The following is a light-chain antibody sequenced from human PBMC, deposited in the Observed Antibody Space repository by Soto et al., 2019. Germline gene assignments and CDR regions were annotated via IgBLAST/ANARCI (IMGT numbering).Light chain of an antibody. CDR1: SSDVGGYNY. Sequence: QSVLTQPPSASGSPGQSVTISCPGNSSDVGGYNYVSWYQQHPGKAPKLMIYEVSKRPSGVPDRFSGSKSGNTASLTVSGLQAEDEADYYCSSYAGSILYVFGTGTKVTVL. CDR2: EVS. J-gene: IGLJ1*01. V-gene: IGLV2-8*01. CDR3: SSYAGSILYV.